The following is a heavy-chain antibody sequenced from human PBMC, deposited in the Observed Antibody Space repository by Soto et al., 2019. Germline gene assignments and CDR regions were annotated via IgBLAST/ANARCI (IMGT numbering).Heavy chain of an antibody. D-gene: IGHD3-22*01. J-gene: IGHJ4*02. Sequence: QVQLVESGGGVVQPGRSLRLSCAASGFTFSSYGMHWVRQAPGKGLEWVAVISYDGSNKYYADSVKGRFTISRDNSKNTLYLQMNSLRAEDTAVYYCAKDPGDSSGYYRGYSYFDYWGQGTLVTVSS. CDR2: ISYDGSNK. V-gene: IGHV3-30*18. CDR1: GFTFSSYG. CDR3: AKDPGDSSGYYRGYSYFDY.